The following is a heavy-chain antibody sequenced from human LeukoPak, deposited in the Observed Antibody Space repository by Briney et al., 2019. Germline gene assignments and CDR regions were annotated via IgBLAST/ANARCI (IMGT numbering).Heavy chain of an antibody. CDR3: ATCGSGSYYYFDY. J-gene: IGHJ4*02. CDR2: IYYSGAT. V-gene: IGHV4-39*01. CDR1: GRSISSSSYY. D-gene: IGHD3-10*01. Sequence: SETLSLTCTVSGRSISSSSYYWGWIRQPPGKGREWIGSIYYSGATYYNASLKSRVTISVDTSKNQFSLKLSSVTAADTAVYYCATCGSGSYYYFDYWGQGTLVSVSS.